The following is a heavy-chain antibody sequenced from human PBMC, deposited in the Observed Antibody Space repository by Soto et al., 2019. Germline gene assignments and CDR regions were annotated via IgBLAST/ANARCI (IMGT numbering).Heavy chain of an antibody. J-gene: IGHJ4*01. Sequence: GGSLRLSCAASGFSFSNAWMSWVRQAPGKGLEWVGRIKSKTDGGTTDYAAPVKGRFTISRDDSRNTLFLQMNGLKTEDTGIYYCRTDLYFDSSGYYPYFDHWGQGILVTVSS. CDR3: RTDLYFDSSGYYPYFDH. D-gene: IGHD3-22*01. CDR1: GFSFSNAW. V-gene: IGHV3-15*01. CDR2: IKSKTDGGTT.